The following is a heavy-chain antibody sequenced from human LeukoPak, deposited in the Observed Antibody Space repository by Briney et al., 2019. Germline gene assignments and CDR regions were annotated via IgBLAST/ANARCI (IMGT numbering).Heavy chain of an antibody. D-gene: IGHD3-10*01. J-gene: IGHJ4*02. CDR1: GGTFGSYA. CDR2: IIPIFGTP. Sequence: SVKVSCKASGGTFGSYAISWVRQAPGQGLEWMGGIIPIFGTPNYAQKFQGRVTITADESTRTAYMELSSLRSEDTAVYYCASNRGFGEFLTAYWGQGTLVTVSS. V-gene: IGHV1-69*01. CDR3: ASNRGFGEFLTAY.